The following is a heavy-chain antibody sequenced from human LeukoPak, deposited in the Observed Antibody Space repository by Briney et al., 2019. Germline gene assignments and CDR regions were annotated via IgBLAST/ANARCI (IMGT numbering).Heavy chain of an antibody. V-gene: IGHV3-7*01. Sequence: GGSLRLSCAASGFTFSSYGMHWVRQAPGKGLEWVANIKQDGSEKYYVDSVKGRFTISRDNAKTSLYLQMNSLRAEDTAVYYCARDSVHGYYDSSGYSTLFDYWGQGTLVTVSS. CDR2: IKQDGSEK. CDR1: GFTFSSYG. D-gene: IGHD3-22*01. J-gene: IGHJ4*02. CDR3: ARDSVHGYYDSSGYSTLFDY.